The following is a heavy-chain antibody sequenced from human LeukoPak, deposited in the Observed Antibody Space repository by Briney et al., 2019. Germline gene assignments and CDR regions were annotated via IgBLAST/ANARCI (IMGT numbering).Heavy chain of an antibody. D-gene: IGHD5-18*01. Sequence: GGSLRLSCVASGFTFHNYEMNWVRQAPGKGLEWVSYISSSGATIYYADAVKGRFTISRDNAKSSLYLQMNSLRAEDTAVYYCTRDAGTRLKYSFGYGDYWGQGALVTVSS. V-gene: IGHV3-48*03. J-gene: IGHJ4*02. CDR2: ISSSGATI. CDR1: GFTFHNYE. CDR3: TRDAGTRLKYSFGYGDY.